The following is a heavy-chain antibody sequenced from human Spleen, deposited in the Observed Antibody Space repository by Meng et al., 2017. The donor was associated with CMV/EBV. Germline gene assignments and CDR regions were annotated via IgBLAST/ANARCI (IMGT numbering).Heavy chain of an antibody. J-gene: IGHJ4*02. CDR3: ARNLGGGSSPPVY. CDR1: GGSISTSSYY. Sequence: SETLSLTCTVSGGSISTSSYYWTWVRQSPGKGLEWIGEIDHTGGTNYNSSLKSRVTISVDTSKSQFSLRLTSVTAADTAMYYCARNLGGGSSPPVYWGQGTLVTVSS. D-gene: IGHD6-6*01. V-gene: IGHV4-39*07. CDR2: IDHTGGT.